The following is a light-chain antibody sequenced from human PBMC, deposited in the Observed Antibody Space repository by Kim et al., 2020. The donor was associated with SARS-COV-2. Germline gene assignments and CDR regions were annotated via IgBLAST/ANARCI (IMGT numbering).Light chain of an antibody. CDR2: GAS. CDR3: QQYYSYPRT. Sequence: IRMTQSPASLSASAGDTVTITCRASQRITHYLAWYQQEPGKAPKLLIYGASTLQGGVPSRFNGSGYGTDFSLTISGLQSDDFTTYFCQQYYSYPRTFGQGTKLEI. J-gene: IGKJ2*01. V-gene: IGKV1-8*01. CDR1: QRITHY.